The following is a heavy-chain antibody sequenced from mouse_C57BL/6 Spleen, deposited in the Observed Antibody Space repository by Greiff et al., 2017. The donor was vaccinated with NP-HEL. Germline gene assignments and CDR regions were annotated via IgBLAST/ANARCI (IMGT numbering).Heavy chain of an antibody. CDR3: EREGEYDKDGGYFDV. V-gene: IGHV1-81*01. Sequence: QVQLQQSGAELARPGASVKLSCKASGYTFTSYGISWVKQRTGQGLEWIGEIYPRTGNTYYNEKFKGKATLTADKSSSTAYMELRSLTSEDAAVYFCEREGEYDKDGGYFDVWGTGTTVTVSS. D-gene: IGHD2-4*01. J-gene: IGHJ1*03. CDR2: IYPRTGNT. CDR1: GYTFTSYG.